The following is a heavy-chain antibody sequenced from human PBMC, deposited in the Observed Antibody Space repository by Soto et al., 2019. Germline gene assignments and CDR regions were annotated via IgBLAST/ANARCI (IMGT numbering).Heavy chain of an antibody. V-gene: IGHV1-69*13. CDR2: IIPIFGTA. Sequence: AAVKVSCKASGGTFSSYAISWVRQAPGQGLEWMGGIIPIFGTANYAQKFQGRVTITADESTSTAYMELSSLRSEDTAVYYCARGRFLEWLLYEYYYYGMDVWGQGTTVTVSS. J-gene: IGHJ6*02. D-gene: IGHD3-3*01. CDR3: ARGRFLEWLLYEYYYYGMDV. CDR1: GGTFSSYA.